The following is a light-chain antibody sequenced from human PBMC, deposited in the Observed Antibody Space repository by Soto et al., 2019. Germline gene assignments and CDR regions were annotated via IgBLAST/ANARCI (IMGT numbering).Light chain of an antibody. CDR3: QSYDSSLSGHV. CDR2: ANS. V-gene: IGLV1-40*01. CDR1: SSNIGAGYD. J-gene: IGLJ1*01. Sequence: QSVLTQPPSVSGAPGQRVTISCTGSSSNIGAGYDVHWYQQVPGTAPKLLIYANSNRPSGVPDRFSGSKSGTSASLGITGLQAEDEADYYCQSYDSSLSGHVFGTGTKVT.